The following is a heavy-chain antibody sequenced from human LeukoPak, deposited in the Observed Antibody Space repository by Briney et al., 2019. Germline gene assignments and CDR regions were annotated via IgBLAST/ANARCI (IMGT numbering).Heavy chain of an antibody. CDR2: SSSSSSYI. CDR1: GFPFSRYS. J-gene: IGHJ4*02. D-gene: IGHD6-6*01. CDR3: ARYDRSIAATDY. V-gene: IGHV3-21*01. Sequence: GVPLRLSCAASGFPFSRYSMSGVRQSRGKGRECVSSSSSSSSYIYYADSVKGRFTISRDNAKNSLYLQMNSLRAEDTAVYYCARYDRSIAATDYWGQGTLVTVSS.